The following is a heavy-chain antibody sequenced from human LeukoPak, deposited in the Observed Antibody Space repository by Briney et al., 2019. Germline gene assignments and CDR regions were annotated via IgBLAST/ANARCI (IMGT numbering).Heavy chain of an antibody. J-gene: IGHJ4*02. CDR1: GFTFSNYA. Sequence: GGSLRLSCAASGFTFSNYAMTWVRQAPGKGLEWVSAISASGGGTYYADSVKGRFTTSRDNSKNTLYLQMNSLRAEDTAIYYCAKDRTTQDFDWYPYYFDSWGQGTLVTVSS. CDR2: ISASGGGT. CDR3: AKDRTTQDFDWYPYYFDS. D-gene: IGHD3-9*01. V-gene: IGHV3-23*01.